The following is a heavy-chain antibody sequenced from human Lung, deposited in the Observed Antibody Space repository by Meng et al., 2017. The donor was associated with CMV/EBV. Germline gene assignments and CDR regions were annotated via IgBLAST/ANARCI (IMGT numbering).Heavy chain of an antibody. CDR2: IRYDGSNP. CDR3: AKDLSYCTTTSCFEGSRFYYAMDV. D-gene: IGHD2-2*01. Sequence: GGSXRLXXAASGFSFSNYAMHWVRQAPGKGLEWVAFIRYDGSNPYYVDSVKGRFIISRDNSKRTLYLQMNSLRAEDTAVYYCAKDLSYCTTTSCFEGSRFYYAMDVWGQGTTVXVSS. V-gene: IGHV3-30*02. CDR1: GFSFSNYA. J-gene: IGHJ6*02.